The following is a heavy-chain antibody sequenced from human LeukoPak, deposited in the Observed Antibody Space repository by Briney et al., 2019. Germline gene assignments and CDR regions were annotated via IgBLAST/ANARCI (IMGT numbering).Heavy chain of an antibody. D-gene: IGHD3-16*01. Sequence: SETLSLTCGISGGSLSAYYWNWIRQPPGKGLEWIGEINHSGITDHNPSLKSRVTISLDTSKNQFSLKLSSVTAADTAVYYCARGSPTGLGDHDAFDIWGQGTMVTVS. V-gene: IGHV4-34*01. J-gene: IGHJ3*02. CDR1: GGSLSAYY. CDR3: ARGSPTGLGDHDAFDI. CDR2: INHSGIT.